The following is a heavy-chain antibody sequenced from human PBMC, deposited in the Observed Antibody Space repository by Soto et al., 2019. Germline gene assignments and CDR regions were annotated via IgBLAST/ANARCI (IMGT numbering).Heavy chain of an antibody. CDR3: ARVVYNYYDSSGPISP. CDR2: IWYDGSNK. D-gene: IGHD3-22*01. V-gene: IGHV3-33*01. J-gene: IGHJ5*02. CDR1: GFTFSSYG. Sequence: GGSLRLSCAASGFTFSSYGMHWVRQAPGKGLEWVAVIWYDGSNKYYADSVKGRFTISRDNSKNTLYLQMNSLRAEDTAVYYCARVVYNYYDSSGPISPWGQGTLVTVSS.